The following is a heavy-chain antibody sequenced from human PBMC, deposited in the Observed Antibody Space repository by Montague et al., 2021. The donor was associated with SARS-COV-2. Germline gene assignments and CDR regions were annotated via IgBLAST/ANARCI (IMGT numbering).Heavy chain of an antibody. CDR2: IFHSGTT. Sequence: SETLSLTCTVSGDSITNDNFYWGWIRQPPGKGLEWIGEIFHSGTTNYNPSLKSRVTMSVDKSKNQFSLELSSVTAADTAIYYCARENFYDSSAYADYWGQGILVTVSS. CDR3: ARENFYDSSAYADY. D-gene: IGHD3-22*01. V-gene: IGHV4-39*07. J-gene: IGHJ4*02. CDR1: GDSITNDNFY.